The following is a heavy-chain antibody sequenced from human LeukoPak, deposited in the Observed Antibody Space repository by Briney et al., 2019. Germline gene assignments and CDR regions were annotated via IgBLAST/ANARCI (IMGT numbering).Heavy chain of an antibody. V-gene: IGHV4-59*01. CDR2: ISNSGST. CDR1: GGSISSYY. D-gene: IGHD3-16*02. CDR3: AKLSQRRGINGAFDV. J-gene: IGHJ3*01. Sequence: SETLSLTCTVSGGSISSYYWSWIRQPPGKGLEWIGYISNSGSTNYNPSLKSRVIISADTSKSQFSLQLSSVTAADTAVYYCAKLSQRRGINGAFDVWGQGTMVTVSS.